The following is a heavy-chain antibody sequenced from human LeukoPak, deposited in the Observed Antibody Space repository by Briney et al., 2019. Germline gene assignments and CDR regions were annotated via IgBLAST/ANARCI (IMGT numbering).Heavy chain of an antibody. CDR2: IYYSGSA. D-gene: IGHD3-10*01. Sequence: SETLSLTCTVSGGSISSYHWSWIRQPPGKGLDWIGYIYYSGSATYNPSLKSRVTISVDTSKNQFSLKMNSVTAADTAVYYCARGQWFRAFWSRGTPVTVSS. V-gene: IGHV4-59*12. CDR3: ARGQWFRAF. CDR1: GGSISSYH. J-gene: IGHJ4*02.